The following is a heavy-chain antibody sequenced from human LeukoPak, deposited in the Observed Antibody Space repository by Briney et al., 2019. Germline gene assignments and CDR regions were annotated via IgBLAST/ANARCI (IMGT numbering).Heavy chain of an antibody. CDR1: GYTFTGFY. V-gene: IGHV1-2*02. CDR3: ARDFHITIFGVVDKPYFYYYYMDV. J-gene: IGHJ6*03. CDR2: INPNSGGT. D-gene: IGHD3-3*01. Sequence: ASVNLLYRASGYTFTGFYMHWVRQAPGQGLEGMGWINPNSGGTNYAQKFQGRVNMTRDTSISTAYMELSRLRSDDTAVYYCARDFHITIFGVVDKPYFYYYYMDVWGKGTTVTVSS.